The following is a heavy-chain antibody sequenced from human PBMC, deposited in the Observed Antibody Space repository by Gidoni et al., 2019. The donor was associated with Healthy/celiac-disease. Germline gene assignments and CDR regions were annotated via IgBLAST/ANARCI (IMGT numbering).Heavy chain of an antibody. V-gene: IGHV4-39*01. CDR1: GGSISSSSYY. Sequence: QLQLQESGPGLVKPSETLSLTCTVSGGSISSSSYYWGWIRQPPGTGLEWIGSIYYSGSTYYNPSLKSRVTISVDTSKNQFSLKLSSVTAADTAVYYCARHFYYDSSGYYPFDYWGQGTLVTVSS. J-gene: IGHJ4*02. CDR3: ARHFYYDSSGYYPFDY. CDR2: IYYSGST. D-gene: IGHD3-22*01.